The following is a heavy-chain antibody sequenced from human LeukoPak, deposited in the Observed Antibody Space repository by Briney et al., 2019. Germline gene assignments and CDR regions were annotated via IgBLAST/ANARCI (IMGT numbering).Heavy chain of an antibody. CDR2: IYPGDSDT. CDR1: GYNFTNFC. Sequence: GESLKISCKGSGYNFTNFCLGWVRQMPGKGLEWMGLIYPGDSDTRYSPSFQGQVTISLDKSISTAYLQWSSLKPSDTAMYYCARHPASLNWFQSSHDNWSDPWGQGTLVTVPS. D-gene: IGHD3-10*01. J-gene: IGHJ5*02. V-gene: IGHV5-51*01. CDR3: ARHPASLNWFQSSHDNWSDP.